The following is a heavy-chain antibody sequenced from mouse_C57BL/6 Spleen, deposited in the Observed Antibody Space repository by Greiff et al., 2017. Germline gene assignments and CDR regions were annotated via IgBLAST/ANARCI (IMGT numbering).Heavy chain of an antibody. Sequence: DVQLVESGEGLVKPGGSLKLSCAASGFTFSSYAMSWVRQTPEKRLEWVAYISSGGDYIYYADTVKGRFTISRDNARNTLYLQMSSLKSEDTAMYYCTRKRKLAYFDYWGQGTTLTVSS. CDR1: GFTFSSYA. CDR2: ISSGGDYI. J-gene: IGHJ2*01. D-gene: IGHD4-1*01. V-gene: IGHV5-9-1*02. CDR3: TRKRKLAYFDY.